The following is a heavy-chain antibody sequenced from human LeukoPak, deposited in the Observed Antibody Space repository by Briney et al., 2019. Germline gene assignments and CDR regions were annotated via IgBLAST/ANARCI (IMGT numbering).Heavy chain of an antibody. CDR1: AFTFSTYA. J-gene: IGHJ4*02. Sequence: AGSLTLSCAASAFTFSTYAMSWVRPAPGKGLEWVSGIGSNGARTYYADSVKGRFTISRDNSKNTLFLQMGSLRADDTAVYYCAKERSSGWPFDYWGQGTLVTVSS. CDR2: IGSNGART. CDR3: AKERSSGWPFDY. D-gene: IGHD6-19*01. V-gene: IGHV3-23*01.